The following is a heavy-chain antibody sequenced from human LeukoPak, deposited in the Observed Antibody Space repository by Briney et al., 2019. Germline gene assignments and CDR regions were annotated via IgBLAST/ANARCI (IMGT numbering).Heavy chain of an antibody. V-gene: IGHV3-7*05. D-gene: IGHD1-26*01. CDR2: MKHDGSQK. CDR1: RFTYRRFW. CDR3: ARDEVGGIKAFDM. J-gene: IGHJ3*02. Sequence: GGSLRLSRPASRFTYRRFWMSWARQARGKGLAWVANMKHDGSQKYYVDSAKGRFTISRDNAKNSVYLQMNSLTAEDTAVYYCARDEVGGIKAFDMWGQGTMVTVSS.